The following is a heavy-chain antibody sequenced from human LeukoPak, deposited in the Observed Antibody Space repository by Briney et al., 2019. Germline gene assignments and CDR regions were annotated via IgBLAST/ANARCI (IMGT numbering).Heavy chain of an antibody. J-gene: IGHJ4*02. CDR1: GFTFSSYA. D-gene: IGHD3-9*01. V-gene: IGHV3-64*01. Sequence: GGSLRLSCAASGFTFSSYAMHWVRQPPVKGLEYVSGISSNGGSTYYANSVKGRFTISRDNSKNTVYLQMGSLRAEDMAVYYCARGNTLTGYSRYWGQGTLVTVSS. CDR2: ISSNGGST. CDR3: ARGNTLTGYSRY.